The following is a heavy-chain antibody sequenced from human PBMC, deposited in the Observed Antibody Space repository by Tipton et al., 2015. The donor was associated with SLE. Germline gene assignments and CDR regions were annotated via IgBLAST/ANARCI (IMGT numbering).Heavy chain of an antibody. J-gene: IGHJ4*02. CDR3: ARVDSTVTTGLDY. V-gene: IGHV4-59*11. D-gene: IGHD4-17*01. CDR2: IYYSGST. Sequence: TLSLTCTVSGGSISSHSWSWIRQPPGKGLEWIGYIYYSGSTNYSPSLKSRVTISVDTSKNQFSLKLSSVTAADTAVYYCARVDSTVTTGLDYWGQGTLVTVSS. CDR1: GGSISSHS.